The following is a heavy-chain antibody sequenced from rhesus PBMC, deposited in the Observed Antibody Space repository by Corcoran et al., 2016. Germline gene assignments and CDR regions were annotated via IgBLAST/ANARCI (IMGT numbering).Heavy chain of an antibody. J-gene: IGHJ4*01. D-gene: IGHD4-29*01. Sequence: QVQLQESGPGLVKPLETLSLTCAVSGGSISRNYWSWIRQSPGMGLEVIGHISGSGCYTIHHPPLKRRVTLSVDSSKNQFSLKLSSVTAADTAVYYCARAEGSSYVGCDYWGQGVLVTVSS. CDR3: ARAEGSSYVGCDY. CDR2: ISGSGCYT. CDR1: GGSISRNY. V-gene: IGHV4S11*01.